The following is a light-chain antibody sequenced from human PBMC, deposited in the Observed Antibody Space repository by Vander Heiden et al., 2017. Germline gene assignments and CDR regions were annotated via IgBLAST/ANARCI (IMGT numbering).Light chain of an antibody. J-gene: IGKJ2*01. CDR2: KTS. CDR1: QSFSAW. Sequence: DIQMTQSPSTLSASVGDRVTISCRASQSFSAWVAWYQQKSGKAPKLLIYKTSTLETGVRARFSGTGSGPEFHLTISSLQPDDFATYYCQHYHSFGQGTKLQI. V-gene: IGKV1-5*03. CDR3: QHYHS.